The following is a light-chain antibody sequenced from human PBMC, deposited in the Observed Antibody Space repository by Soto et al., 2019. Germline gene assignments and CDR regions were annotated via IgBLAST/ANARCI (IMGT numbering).Light chain of an antibody. Sequence: IVMTQSPATRSVSPGERATLSCRAGQTIYSNVAWYQQRPGQAPRLLIYRASTRATGVPARFSGSGSGTESTLTISGLQSEDFALYYCQQYQNLWTFGQGTKVDIK. J-gene: IGKJ1*01. CDR1: QTIYSN. V-gene: IGKV3-15*01. CDR3: QQYQNLWT. CDR2: RAS.